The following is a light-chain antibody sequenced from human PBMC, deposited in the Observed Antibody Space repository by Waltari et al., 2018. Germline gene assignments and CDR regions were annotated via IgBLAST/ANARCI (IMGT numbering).Light chain of an antibody. CDR1: RDIGLY. V-gene: IGKV1-16*01. CDR3: LQYYSYPAT. Sequence: DVQMTQSPSSLSASVGDRVTITCRASRDIGLYLAWFQQKPGKAPRSLIYTASSLQSGAPSTFSGSRSGTEFTLTISSLQPEDFATYYCLQYYSYPATFGPGTKVDF. J-gene: IGKJ3*01. CDR2: TAS.